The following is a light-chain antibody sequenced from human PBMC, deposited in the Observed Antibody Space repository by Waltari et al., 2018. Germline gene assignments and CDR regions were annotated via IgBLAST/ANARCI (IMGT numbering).Light chain of an antibody. Sequence: IVLTQSPGTLSLSLGERATLSCRASRITTRNYFAWYQQRPGQAPRLPIYGVSSRASGVSDRFSAGGSGRDFSLTISRLEPEDFAVYYCQQYGDSPATFGQGTKLEI. CDR3: QQYGDSPAT. V-gene: IGKV3-20*01. CDR2: GVS. CDR1: RITTRNY. J-gene: IGKJ2*01.